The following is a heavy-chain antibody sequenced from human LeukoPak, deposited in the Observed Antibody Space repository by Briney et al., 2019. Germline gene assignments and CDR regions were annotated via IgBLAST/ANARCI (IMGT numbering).Heavy chain of an antibody. D-gene: IGHD3-10*01. CDR2: ISAYNGNT. J-gene: IGHJ3*02. Sequence: GASVKVSRKASGYTFTSYGISWVRQAPGQGLEWMGWISAYNGNTNYAQKLQGRVTMTTDTSTSTAYMELRSLRSDDTAVYYCARVLWFGEFPAFDIWGQGTMVTASS. V-gene: IGHV1-18*01. CDR1: GYTFTSYG. CDR3: ARVLWFGEFPAFDI.